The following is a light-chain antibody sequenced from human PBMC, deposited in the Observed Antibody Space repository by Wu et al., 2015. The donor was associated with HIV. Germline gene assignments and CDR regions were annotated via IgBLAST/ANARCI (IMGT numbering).Light chain of an antibody. CDR2: KAS. J-gene: IGKJ1*01. V-gene: IGKV1-5*03. CDR3: QQYHNYRWT. CDR1: QNITQW. Sequence: DIQMTQSPSTLSAFVGDRVTITCRASQNITQWLAWYQQKPGKAPKVLIYKASNLEDGVPTRFSGSGSVTDFTLTISSLQPDDFATYNCQQYHNYRWTFGQGTKVEIK.